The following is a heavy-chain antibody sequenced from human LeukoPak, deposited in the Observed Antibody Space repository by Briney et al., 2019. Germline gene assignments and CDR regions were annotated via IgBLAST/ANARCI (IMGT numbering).Heavy chain of an antibody. CDR3: TTPGGLIVATSPFDY. D-gene: IGHD5-12*01. CDR1: GFTFSNAW. V-gene: IGHV3-15*01. CDR2: IKSKTDGGTT. Sequence: PGGSLRLSCAASGFTFSNAWMSWVRQAPGKGLEWVGRIKSKTDGGTTDYAAPVKGRFTISRDDSQNTLYLQMNSLEIEDTAVYYCTTPGGLIVATSPFDYWGQGTLVTVSS. J-gene: IGHJ4*02.